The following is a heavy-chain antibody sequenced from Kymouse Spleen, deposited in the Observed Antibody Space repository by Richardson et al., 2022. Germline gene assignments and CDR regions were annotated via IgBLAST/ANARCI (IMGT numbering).Heavy chain of an antibody. V-gene: IGHV3-11*01. CDR1: GFTFSDYY. D-gene: IGHD6-13*01. J-gene: IGHJ6*02. CDR2: ISSSGSTI. Sequence: QVQLVESGGGLVKPGGSLRLSCAASGFTFSDYYMSWIRQAPGKGLEWVSYISSSGSTIYYADSVKGRFTISRDNAKNSLYLQMNSLRAEDTAVYYCARDRYSSSWYSYYYYYGMDVWGQGTTVTVSS. CDR3: ARDRYSSSWYSYYYYYGMDV.